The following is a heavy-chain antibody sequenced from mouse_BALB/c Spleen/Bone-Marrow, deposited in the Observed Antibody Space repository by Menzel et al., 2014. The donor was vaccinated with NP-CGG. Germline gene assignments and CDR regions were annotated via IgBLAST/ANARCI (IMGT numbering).Heavy chain of an antibody. J-gene: IGHJ2*01. V-gene: IGHV1-5*01. D-gene: IGHD5-1*01. CDR1: GYSFASYW. Sequence: VQLQQSGTVLARPGAPVKMSCKASGYSFASYWMHWVKQRPGQGLEWIGAIYPGNSNTNYNQKFKGKAKLTAVTSASTAYMGFSSLTNEDSAVYYCTVSLTLYYFDYWGQGTTLTVSS. CDR2: IYPGNSNT. CDR3: TVSLTLYYFDY.